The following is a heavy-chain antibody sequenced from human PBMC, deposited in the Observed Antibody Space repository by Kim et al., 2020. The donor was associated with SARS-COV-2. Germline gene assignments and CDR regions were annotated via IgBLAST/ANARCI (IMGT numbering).Heavy chain of an antibody. J-gene: IGHJ6*02. CDR1: GFTFSSYS. V-gene: IGHV3-21*01. CDR3: ARDGTGFTYYYGSGGDYYGMDV. CDR2: ISSSSSYI. Sequence: GGSLRLSCAASGFTFSSYSMNWVRQAPGKGLEWVSSISSSSSYIYYADSVKGRFTISRDNAKNSLYLQMNSLRAEDTAVYYCARDGTGFTYYYGSGGDYYGMDVWGQGTTVTVSS. D-gene: IGHD3-10*01.